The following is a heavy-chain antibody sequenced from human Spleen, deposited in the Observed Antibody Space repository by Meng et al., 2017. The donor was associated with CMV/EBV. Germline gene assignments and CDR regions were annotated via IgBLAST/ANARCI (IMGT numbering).Heavy chain of an antibody. J-gene: IGHJ5*02. V-gene: IGHV4-4*02. CDR3: ARGDPTHWFDP. CDR1: GGSIISSRW. CDR2: TYFSGST. Sequence: LTLTNSGGSIISSRWWRGLRQPPGKGLEWIGETYFSGSTNYNPSLKSRVTISVDKPKNQFSLNVSPVTAADTAVYYCARGDPTHWFDPWGQGTLVTVSS.